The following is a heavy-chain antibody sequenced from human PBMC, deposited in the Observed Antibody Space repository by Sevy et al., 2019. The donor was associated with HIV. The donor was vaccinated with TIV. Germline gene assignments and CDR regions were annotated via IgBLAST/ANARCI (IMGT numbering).Heavy chain of an antibody. D-gene: IGHD5-18*01. CDR1: GVIFDDYG. J-gene: IGHJ6*02. Sequence: GSLRLSCAASGVIFDDYGMSWVRQAPGKGLEWVSVINWNGGSTGYADSVKGRFTISRDNAKNSLYLQMNSLRAEDTALYYCARHGYGYGYHALLDYYYGMDVWGQGTTVTVSS. CDR2: INWNGGST. V-gene: IGHV3-20*04. CDR3: ARHGYGYGYHALLDYYYGMDV.